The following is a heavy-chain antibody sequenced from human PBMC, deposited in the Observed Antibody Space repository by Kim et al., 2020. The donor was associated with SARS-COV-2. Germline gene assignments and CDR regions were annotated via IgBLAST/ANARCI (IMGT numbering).Heavy chain of an antibody. V-gene: IGHV3-74*01. CDR1: GFTLSSYW. D-gene: IGHD6-13*01. J-gene: IGHJ4*02. Sequence: GGSLRLSCAASGFTLSSYWMHWVRQAQGKGLVWVSRINSDGSSTSYADSLKGRFTISRDNAKNTLYLQMNSLRAEYTAVYYCARGQQLVQSFDYRGQGTLVTVSS. CDR2: INSDGSST. CDR3: ARGQQLVQSFDY.